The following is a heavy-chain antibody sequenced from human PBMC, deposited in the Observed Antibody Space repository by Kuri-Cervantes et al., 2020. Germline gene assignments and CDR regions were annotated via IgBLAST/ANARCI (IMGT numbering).Heavy chain of an antibody. CDR3: AKAKYDSSGYLAYDI. CDR1: GFSFSTYS. V-gene: IGHV3-48*04. J-gene: IGHJ3*02. Sequence: GGSLRLSCAASGFSFSTYSMNWVRQAPGKGLEWVSYMTSDSRTIHYADSVRGRFTISRDNAKNSLYLQMNSLRAEDTALYYCAKAKYDSSGYLAYDIWGQGTMVTVSS. CDR2: MTSDSRTI. D-gene: IGHD3-22*01.